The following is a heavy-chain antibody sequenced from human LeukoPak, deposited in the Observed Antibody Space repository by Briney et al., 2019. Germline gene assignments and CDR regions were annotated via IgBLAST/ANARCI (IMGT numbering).Heavy chain of an antibody. CDR3: ATSDYSGAWFDP. Sequence: PSETLSLTCTVSGGSISSSSYYWGWIRQPPGKGLEWIGSIYYSGSTYYTPSLKSRVTISVDTSKNQFSLRLSSVTAADTAVYYCATSDYSGAWFDPWGQGTLVTVSS. CDR2: IYYSGST. D-gene: IGHD2-15*01. J-gene: IGHJ5*02. V-gene: IGHV4-39*01. CDR1: GGSISSSSYY.